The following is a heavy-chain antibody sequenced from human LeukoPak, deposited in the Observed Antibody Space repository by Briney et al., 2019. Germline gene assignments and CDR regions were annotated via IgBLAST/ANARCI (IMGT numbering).Heavy chain of an antibody. J-gene: IGHJ3*02. CDR3: ARGLIVVVPAAIGSGAFDI. CDR1: GGSFSGYY. D-gene: IGHD2-2*02. Sequence: SETLSLTCAVYGGSFSGYYWSWIRQPPGKGLEWIGEINPSGRTNYNPSLKSRVTISVDTSKNQFSLKLSSVTAADTAVYYCARGLIVVVPAAIGSGAFDIWGQGTMVTVSS. CDR2: INPSGRT. V-gene: IGHV4-34*01.